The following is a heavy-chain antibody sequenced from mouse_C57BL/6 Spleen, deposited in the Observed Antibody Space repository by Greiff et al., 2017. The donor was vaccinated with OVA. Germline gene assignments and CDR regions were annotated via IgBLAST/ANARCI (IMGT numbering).Heavy chain of an antibody. CDR1: GYTFTSYT. D-gene: IGHD1-1*01. CDR2: INPSSGYT. CDR3: ARCYGSYWYFDV. V-gene: IGHV1-4*01. Sequence: QVQLQQSGAELARPGASVKMSCKASGYTFTSYTMHWVKQRPGQGLEWIGYINPSSGYTKYNQKFKDKATLTADKSSSPAYMQLSSLTSEDSAVYYCARCYGSYWYFDVWGTGTTVTVSS. J-gene: IGHJ1*03.